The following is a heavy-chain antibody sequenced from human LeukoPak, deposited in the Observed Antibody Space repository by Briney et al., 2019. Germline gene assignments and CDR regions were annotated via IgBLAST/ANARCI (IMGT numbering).Heavy chain of an antibody. CDR1: GFTFSSYG. V-gene: IGHV3-23*01. Sequence: PGGSLRLSCAASGFTFSSYGMSWVRKGPRQGLEWVSAISGSGGSTSYADPVKGRLTISRDNSKYTLYLQMNSVGAEDAALYYCAKEGGYGELSSYFDYWGQGTLVTVSS. J-gene: IGHJ4*02. CDR3: AKEGGYGELSSYFDY. CDR2: ISGSGGST. D-gene: IGHD3-16*02.